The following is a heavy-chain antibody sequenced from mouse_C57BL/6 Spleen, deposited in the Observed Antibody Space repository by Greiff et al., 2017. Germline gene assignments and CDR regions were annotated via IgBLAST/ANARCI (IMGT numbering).Heavy chain of an antibody. V-gene: IGHV1-26*01. CDR3: ARYDGYLYAMDY. J-gene: IGHJ4*01. CDR1: GYTFTDYY. D-gene: IGHD2-3*01. Sequence: EVQLQQSGPELVKPGASVKISCKASGYTFTDYYMNWVKQSHGKSLEWIGDINPNNGGTSYNQKFKGKATLTVDKSSSTAYMELRSLTSEDSAVYYCARYDGYLYAMDYWGQGTSVTVSS. CDR2: INPNNGGT.